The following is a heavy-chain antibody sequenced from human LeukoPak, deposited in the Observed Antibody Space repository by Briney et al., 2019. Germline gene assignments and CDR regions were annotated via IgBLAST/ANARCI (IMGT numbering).Heavy chain of an antibody. D-gene: IGHD6-13*01. Sequence: GGSLRLSCAASGFTFSSYAMSWVRQAPGKGLEWVSSISSSSSYIYYADSVKGRFTISRDNAKNSLYLQMNSLRAEDTAVYYCARDKGDSSTPLFDFWGQGALVTVSS. J-gene: IGHJ4*02. CDR3: ARDKGDSSTPLFDF. CDR2: ISSSSSYI. V-gene: IGHV3-21*01. CDR1: GFTFSSYA.